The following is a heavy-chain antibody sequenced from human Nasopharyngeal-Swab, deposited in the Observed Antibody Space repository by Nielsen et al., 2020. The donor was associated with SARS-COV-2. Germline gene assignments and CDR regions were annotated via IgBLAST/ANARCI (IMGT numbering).Heavy chain of an antibody. V-gene: IGHV3-73*01. CDR3: TGGVTMVRH. CDR2: IRSKANSYAT. Sequence: GGSLRLSCAASGFTFSGSAMHWVRQASGNGLEWVGRIRSKANSYATAYAASVKGRFTISRDDSKNTAYLQMNSLKTEDTAVYYCTGGVTMVRHWGQGTLVTVSS. D-gene: IGHD3-10*01. J-gene: IGHJ4*02. CDR1: GFTFSGSA.